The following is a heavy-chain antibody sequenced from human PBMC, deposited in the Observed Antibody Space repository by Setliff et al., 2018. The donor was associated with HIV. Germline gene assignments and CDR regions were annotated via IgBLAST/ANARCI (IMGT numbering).Heavy chain of an antibody. D-gene: IGHD3-10*01. Sequence: LRLSCAASGFTFSDYYMSWIRQAPGKGLEWVSYISSSGSTIYYADSVKGRFTISRDNAKNSLYLQMNSLRAEDTAVYYCARCGVDYYYYGMDVWGQGTTVTVSS. CDR2: ISSSGSTI. CDR3: ARCGVDYYYYGMDV. V-gene: IGHV3-11*01. CDR1: GFTFSDYY. J-gene: IGHJ6*02.